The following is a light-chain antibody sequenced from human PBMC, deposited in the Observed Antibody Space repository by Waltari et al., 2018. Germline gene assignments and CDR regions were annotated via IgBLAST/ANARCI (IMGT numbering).Light chain of an antibody. CDR1: QSVSRA. Sequence: EIVLTQSPGTLSLSPGERATLSCRASQSVSRALAWYQQKPGQAPRLLIYGTSNRATGIPDRFSGRGSGTDCSLTISRLEHEDVAVYFCQHYVRLPATFGQGTKVEIK. CDR2: GTS. CDR3: QHYVRLPAT. J-gene: IGKJ1*01. V-gene: IGKV3-20*01.